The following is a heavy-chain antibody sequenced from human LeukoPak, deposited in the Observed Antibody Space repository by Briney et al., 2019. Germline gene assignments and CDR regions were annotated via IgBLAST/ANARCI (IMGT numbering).Heavy chain of an antibody. CDR2: ISGSSSYI. V-gene: IGHV3-21*01. CDR1: GFTFSSYS. J-gene: IGHJ4*02. CDR3: ARDLRKQWLVPDKFSSVDY. Sequence: PGGSLRLSCAASGFTFSSYSMNWVRQAPGKGLEWVSSISGSSSYIYYADSVKGRFTISRDNAKNSLYLQMNSLRAEDTAVYYCARDLRKQWLVPDKFSSVDYWGQGTLVTVSS. D-gene: IGHD6-19*01.